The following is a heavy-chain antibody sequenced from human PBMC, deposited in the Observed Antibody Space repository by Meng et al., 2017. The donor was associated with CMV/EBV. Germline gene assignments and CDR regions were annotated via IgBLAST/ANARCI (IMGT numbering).Heavy chain of an antibody. CDR1: GDSIRNYY. D-gene: IGHD6-13*01. V-gene: IGHV4-59*01. J-gene: IGHJ4*02. CDR2: IYYSGST. Sequence: GSLRLACSVSGDSIRNYYWSWIRQPPGKGLEWIGYIYYSGSTNYNPSLKSRVTISVDTSKNQFSLKLSSVTAEETAVYYCARGKRYSSSWYPSFDYWGQGTLVTVSS. CDR3: ARGKRYSSSWYPSFDY.